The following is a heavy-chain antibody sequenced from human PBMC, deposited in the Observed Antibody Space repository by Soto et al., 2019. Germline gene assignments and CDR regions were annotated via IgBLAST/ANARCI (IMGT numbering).Heavy chain of an antibody. CDR3: ARDQNPLLNYDFWSGSFDP. CDR2: INPNSGGT. J-gene: IGHJ5*02. Sequence: ASVKVSCKASGYTFTGYYMHWVRQAPGQGLEWMGWINPNSGGTNYAQKFQGWVTMTRDTSISTAYMELSRLRSDDTAVYYCARDQNPLLNYDFWSGSFDPWGQGTLVTVSS. D-gene: IGHD3-3*01. V-gene: IGHV1-2*04. CDR1: GYTFTGYY.